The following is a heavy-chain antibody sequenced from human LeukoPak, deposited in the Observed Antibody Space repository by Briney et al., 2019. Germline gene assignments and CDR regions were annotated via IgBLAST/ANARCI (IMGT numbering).Heavy chain of an antibody. V-gene: IGHV3-23*01. CDR3: AKEGVVVAATLRRYYYYGMDV. CDR1: GFTLSSYA. CDR2: ISGSGGST. Sequence: GGSLRLSCAASGFTLSSYAMSWVRQAPGKGLEWVSAISGSGGSTYYADSVKGRFTISRDNSKNTLYLQMNSLRAEDTAVYYCAKEGVVVAATLRRYYYYGMDVWGQGTTVTASS. J-gene: IGHJ6*02. D-gene: IGHD2-15*01.